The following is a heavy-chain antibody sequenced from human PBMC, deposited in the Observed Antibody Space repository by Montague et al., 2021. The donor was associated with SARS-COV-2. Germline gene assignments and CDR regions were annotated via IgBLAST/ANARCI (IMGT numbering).Heavy chain of an antibody. V-gene: IGHV4-59*01. CDR2: IYYSGST. CDR1: GGSINSYY. Sequence: SETLSLTCAVSGGSINSYYWSWTRQPPGKGLEWIGYIYYSGSTIYNPSLKSRVTISIDTSKNQFSLKLNSVTAADTAVYYCAGRPTPSYSSGWYLYYYAMDVWGLGTTVTVSS. D-gene: IGHD6-19*01. J-gene: IGHJ6*02. CDR3: AGRPTPSYSSGWYLYYYAMDV.